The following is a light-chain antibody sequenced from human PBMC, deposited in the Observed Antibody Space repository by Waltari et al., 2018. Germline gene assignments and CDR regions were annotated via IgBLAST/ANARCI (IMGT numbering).Light chain of an antibody. J-gene: IGKJ1*01. V-gene: IGKV3-15*01. CDR1: QSVSRN. Sequence: EIVMTPSPATLSVSPGERATLSCRASQSVSRNLAWYQQNPGQAPRLLIYGASTRATGIPARFSGSGSGTEFTLTISSLQSEDFAVYYCQQYNNWPPWTFGQGTKVEIK. CDR2: GAS. CDR3: QQYNNWPPWT.